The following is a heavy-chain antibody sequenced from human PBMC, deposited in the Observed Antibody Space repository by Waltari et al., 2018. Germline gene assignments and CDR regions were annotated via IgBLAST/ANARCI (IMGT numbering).Heavy chain of an antibody. CDR2: IYTSGST. Sequence: QVQLQESGPGLVKPSQTLSLTCTVSGGSISSGSYYWSWIRQPAGKGLEWIGYIYTSGSTNYTPSLKSRVTISVDTSKNQFSLKLSSVTAADTAVYYCAVTIFGVAYYWGQGTLVTVSS. J-gene: IGHJ4*02. V-gene: IGHV4-61*09. D-gene: IGHD3-3*01. CDR1: GGSISSGSYY. CDR3: AVTIFGVAYY.